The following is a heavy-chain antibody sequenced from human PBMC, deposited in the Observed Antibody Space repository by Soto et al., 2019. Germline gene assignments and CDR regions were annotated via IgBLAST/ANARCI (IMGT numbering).Heavy chain of an antibody. V-gene: IGHV4-59*01. J-gene: IGHJ6*03. CDR1: GGSISSYY. Sequence: SETLSLTCTVSGGSISSYYWSWIRQPPGKGLEWIGYIYYSGSTNYNPSLKSRVTISVDTSKNQFSLKLSSVTAADTAVYYCARVSSGWYHDYYYYYMDVWGKGTTVTVSS. D-gene: IGHD6-19*01. CDR3: ARVSSGWYHDYYYYYMDV. CDR2: IYYSGST.